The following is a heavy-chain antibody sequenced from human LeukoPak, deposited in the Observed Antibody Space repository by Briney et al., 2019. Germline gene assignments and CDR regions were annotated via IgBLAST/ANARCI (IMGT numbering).Heavy chain of an antibody. Sequence: SETLSLTCAVSGYSISGGYYWGWIRQPPGKGLEWIGSIYHSGSTYYNPSLKSRVTILVDTSKNQFSLKLSSVTAADTAMYYCARGLRLLPPRFDIWGQGTMVTVSS. CDR1: GYSISGGYY. V-gene: IGHV4-38-2*01. J-gene: IGHJ3*02. CDR3: ARGLRLLPPRFDI. CDR2: IYHSGST. D-gene: IGHD2-15*01.